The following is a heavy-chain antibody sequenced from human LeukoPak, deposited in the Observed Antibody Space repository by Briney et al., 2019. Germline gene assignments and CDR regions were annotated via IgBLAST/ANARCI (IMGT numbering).Heavy chain of an antibody. Sequence: ASVKVSCKASGGTFSSYAISWVRQAPGQGLEWMGGIIPIFGTANYAQKFQGRVTITADESTSTAYMELSSLRSEDTAVYYCARLLGIVGSTQVDYWGQGTLATVSS. CDR1: GGTFSSYA. J-gene: IGHJ4*02. V-gene: IGHV1-69*13. CDR3: ARLLGIVGSTQVDY. CDR2: IIPIFGTA. D-gene: IGHD1-26*01.